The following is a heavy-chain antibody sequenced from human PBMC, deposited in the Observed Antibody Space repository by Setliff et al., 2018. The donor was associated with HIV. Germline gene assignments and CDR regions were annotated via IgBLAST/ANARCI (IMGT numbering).Heavy chain of an antibody. CDR3: ARDSGYDYYFDY. V-gene: IGHV1-3*01. CDR1: GYNFVNYE. J-gene: IGHJ4*02. D-gene: IGHD5-12*01. CDR2: INAGNGNT. Sequence: ASVKVSCKASGYNFVNYEINWVRQATGQGLEWMGWINAGNGNTKYSQKFQGRVTITRDTSASTAYMELSSLRSEDTAVYYCARDSGYDYYFDYWGQGALVTVS.